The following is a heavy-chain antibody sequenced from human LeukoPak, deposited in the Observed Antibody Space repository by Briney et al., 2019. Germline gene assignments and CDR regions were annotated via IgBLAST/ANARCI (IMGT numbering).Heavy chain of an antibody. CDR2: INHRRST. Sequence: SETLSLTCAVYGGSFSGYYWTWIRQPPGKGLEWIGEINHRRSTKYSPSLKSRVTISVDTSKNRFSLRLSSVTAADTAVYYCAREGMTTVPSYYYYYMDVWGKGTTVTVSS. J-gene: IGHJ6*03. CDR1: GGSFSGYY. V-gene: IGHV4-34*01. CDR3: AREGMTTVPSYYYYYMDV. D-gene: IGHD4-17*01.